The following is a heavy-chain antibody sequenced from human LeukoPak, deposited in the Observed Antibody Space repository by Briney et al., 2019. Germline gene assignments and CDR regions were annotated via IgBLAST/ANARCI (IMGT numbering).Heavy chain of an antibody. Sequence: GGSLRLSCAASGFTFSSYGMHWVRQAPGKGLEWVAFIRYDGSNKYYADSVKGRFTISRDNSKNTLYLQMNSLRAEDTAVYYCAKDWRMYVTGYPGADYWGQGTLVTVSS. D-gene: IGHD3-9*01. CDR1: GFTFSSYG. CDR2: IRYDGSNK. J-gene: IGHJ4*02. V-gene: IGHV3-30*02. CDR3: AKDWRMYVTGYPGADY.